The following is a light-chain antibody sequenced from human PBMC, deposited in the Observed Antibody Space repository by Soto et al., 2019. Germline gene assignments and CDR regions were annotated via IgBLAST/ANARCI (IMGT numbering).Light chain of an antibody. J-gene: IGKJ1*01. CDR1: QSISSW. CDR3: QHYNSYSEA. Sequence: DSEVTLSPCTITASVVHIVTITFRASQSISSWLAWYQQKPGKAPKLLIYDASSLESGVPSRFSGSGSGTEFTLTISSLQPDDFATYYCQHYNSYSEAFGQGTKVDIK. V-gene: IGKV1-5*01. CDR2: DAS.